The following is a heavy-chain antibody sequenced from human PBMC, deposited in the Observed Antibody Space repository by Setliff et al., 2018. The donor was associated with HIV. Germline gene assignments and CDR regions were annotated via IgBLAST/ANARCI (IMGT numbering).Heavy chain of an antibody. J-gene: IGHJ5*02. V-gene: IGHV1-18*01. CDR2: ISAYNGNT. Sequence: ASVKVSCKASGYTFTSYGISWVRQAPGQGLEWMGWISAYNGNTDYAQNFQGRVTMTTDTSTSTVYMELRSLRSDDTAVYYCASSVDNYGDNRWFDPWGQGTLVTVSS. CDR3: ASSVDNYGDNRWFDP. CDR1: GYTFTSYG. D-gene: IGHD4-17*01.